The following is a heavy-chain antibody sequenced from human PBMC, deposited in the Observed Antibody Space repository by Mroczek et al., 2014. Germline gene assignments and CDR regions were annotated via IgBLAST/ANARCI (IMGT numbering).Heavy chain of an antibody. CDR3: ARADPYYDYVWGSYRYSTLDY. CDR2: INHSGST. CDR1: GGSFSGYY. Sequence: QVQLQQWGAGLLKPSETLSLTCAVYGGSFSGYYWSWIRQPPGKGLEWIGEINHSGSTNYNPSLKSRVTISVDTSKNQFSLKLSSVTAADTAVYYCARADPYYDYVWGSYRYSTLDYWGQGTLVTVSS. D-gene: IGHD3-16*02. J-gene: IGHJ4*02. V-gene: IGHV4-34*01.